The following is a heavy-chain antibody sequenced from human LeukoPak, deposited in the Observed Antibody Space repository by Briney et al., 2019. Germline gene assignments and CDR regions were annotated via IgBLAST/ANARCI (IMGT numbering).Heavy chain of an antibody. Sequence: GGSLRLSCAASGFTFSRYSMNWVRQAPGKGLEWVSSISSGGSYIYYADSVKGRFTISRDNGKNIVYLQMNSLRAEDTTLYYCARGFSSGWYVVSLYNYYYMDVWGKGTTVTVSS. CDR2: ISSGGSYI. V-gene: IGHV3-21*04. D-gene: IGHD6-19*01. CDR1: GFTFSRYS. J-gene: IGHJ6*03. CDR3: ARGFSSGWYVVSLYNYYYMDV.